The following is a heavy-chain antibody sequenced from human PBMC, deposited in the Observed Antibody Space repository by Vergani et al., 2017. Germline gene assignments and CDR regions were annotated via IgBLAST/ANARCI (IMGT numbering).Heavy chain of an antibody. CDR1: GGSFSGYY. CDR2: IYYSGST. J-gene: IGHJ6*02. D-gene: IGHD5-24*01. V-gene: IGHV4-34*01. Sequence: QVQLQQWGAGLLKPSETLSLTCAVYGGSFSGYYWSWIRQPPGKGLEWIGYIYYSGSTYYNPSLKSRVTISVDTSKNQFSLKLSSVTAADTAVYYCGRDVPLVGDGYNRGMDVWGQGTTVTVSS. CDR3: GRDVPLVGDGYNRGMDV.